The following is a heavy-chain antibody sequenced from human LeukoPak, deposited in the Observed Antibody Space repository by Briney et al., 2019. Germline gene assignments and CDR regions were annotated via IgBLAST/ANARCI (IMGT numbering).Heavy chain of an antibody. CDR2: FDPEDGET. CDR1: GYTLTELS. Sequence: GASVKVSCKVSGYTLTELSMHWVRQAPGKGLEWMGGFDPEDGETIYAQKFQGRVTMTEDTSTDTAYMELSSLRSEDTAVYYCATDILPYSSGWYSIDYWGQGTLVTVSS. D-gene: IGHD6-19*01. V-gene: IGHV1-24*01. CDR3: ATDILPYSSGWYSIDY. J-gene: IGHJ4*02.